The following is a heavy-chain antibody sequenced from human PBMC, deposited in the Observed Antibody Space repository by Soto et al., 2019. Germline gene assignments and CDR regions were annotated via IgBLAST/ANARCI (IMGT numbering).Heavy chain of an antibody. V-gene: IGHV4-39*01. CDR3: ARPSGDTMVRGVWNWFDP. Sequence: SETLSLTCTVSGGSISSSSYYWGWIRQPPGKGLEWIGSIYYSGSTYYNPSLKSRVTISVDTSKNQFSLKLSSVTAADTAVYYCARPSGDTMVRGVWNWFDPWGQGTLVTVSS. D-gene: IGHD3-10*01. CDR1: GGSISSSSYY. J-gene: IGHJ5*02. CDR2: IYYSGST.